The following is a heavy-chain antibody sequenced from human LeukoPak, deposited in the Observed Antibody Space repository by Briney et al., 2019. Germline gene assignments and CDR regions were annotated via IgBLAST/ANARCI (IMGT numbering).Heavy chain of an antibody. D-gene: IGHD3-3*01. CDR2: INSDGSST. CDR1: GFTFSSYW. J-gene: IGHJ5*02. CDR3: TRHPTYYDFWSGYT. Sequence: PGGSLSLSCAASGFTFSSYWMHWVRRAPGKGRVWVSRINSDGSSTSYADSVEGRFTISRDNAKNTLYLQLNSLRAEDTAVYYCTRHPTYYDFWSGYTWGQGTLVTVSS. V-gene: IGHV3-74*01.